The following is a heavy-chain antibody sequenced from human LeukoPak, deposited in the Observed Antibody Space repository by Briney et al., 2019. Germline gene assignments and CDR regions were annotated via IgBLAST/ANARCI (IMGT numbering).Heavy chain of an antibody. V-gene: IGHV3-21*01. CDR2: ISSSSSYI. J-gene: IGHJ4*02. CDR3: ARLKDGDLTN. CDR1: GFTFSSYS. D-gene: IGHD4-17*01. Sequence: GGSLRLSCAASGFTFSSYSMNWVRQAPGKGLEWVSSISSSSSYIYYADSVKGRFTISRDNAKNSLYLQMSSLRAEDTAVYYCARLKDGDLTNWGQGTLVTVSS.